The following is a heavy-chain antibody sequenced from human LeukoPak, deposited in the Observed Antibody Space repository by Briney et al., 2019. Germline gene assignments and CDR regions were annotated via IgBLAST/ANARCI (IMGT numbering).Heavy chain of an antibody. CDR3: ARDIDLHYGMDV. J-gene: IGHJ6*02. CDR1: GFTFSSYG. Sequence: PGRSLRLSCAASGFTFSSYGMHWVRQAPGKGLEWVAVISYDGSNKYYADSVKGRFTISRDNSKSTLYLQMNSLRAEDTAVYYCARDIDLHYGMDVWGQGTTVTVSS. D-gene: IGHD1-26*01. V-gene: IGHV3-30*03. CDR2: ISYDGSNK.